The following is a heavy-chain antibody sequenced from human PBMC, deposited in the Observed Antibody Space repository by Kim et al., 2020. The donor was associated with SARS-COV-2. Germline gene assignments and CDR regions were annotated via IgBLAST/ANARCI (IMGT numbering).Heavy chain of an antibody. CDR3: VRGVHSIAVRVNWFDP. J-gene: IGHJ5*02. D-gene: IGHD6-6*01. V-gene: IGHV4-31*03. Sequence: SETPSLTCTVSGGSISSGGYYWSWIRQHPGKGLEWIGYIHYSGSTYYNPSLKSRVTISVDTSKKQFSLKLSSVTAADTAVYYCVRGVHSIAVRVNWFDPWGQGTRVIVSS. CDR2: IHYSGST. CDR1: GGSISSGGYY.